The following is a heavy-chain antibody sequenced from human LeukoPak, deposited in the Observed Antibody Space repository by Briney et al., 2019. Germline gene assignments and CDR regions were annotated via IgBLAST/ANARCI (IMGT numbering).Heavy chain of an antibody. CDR1: GGSISSGSYY. J-gene: IGHJ4*02. V-gene: IGHV4-61*02. CDR2: IYTSGST. Sequence: PSETLSLTCTVSGGSISSGSYYWSWIRQPAGKGLEWIGRIYTSGSTNYNPSLKSRVTISVDTFKNQFSLKLSSVTAADTAMYYCARQDGDWGQGTLVTVSS. D-gene: IGHD4-17*01. CDR3: ARQDGD.